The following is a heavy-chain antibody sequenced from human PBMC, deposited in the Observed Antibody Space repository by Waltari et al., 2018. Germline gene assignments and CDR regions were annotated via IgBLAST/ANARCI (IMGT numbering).Heavy chain of an antibody. V-gene: IGHV4-34*01. D-gene: IGHD3-3*01. CDR3: AREGSSITIFGVVISPGYYYYGMDV. J-gene: IGHJ6*02. Sequence: QVQLQQWGAGLLKPSETLSLTCAVSGGSFSGSYWSWIRQPPGKGLEWIGEINHSGSTNYNPSLKSRVTISVDTSKNQFSLKLSSVTAADTAVYYCAREGSSITIFGVVISPGYYYYGMDVWGQGTTVTVSS. CDR2: INHSGST. CDR1: GGSFSGSY.